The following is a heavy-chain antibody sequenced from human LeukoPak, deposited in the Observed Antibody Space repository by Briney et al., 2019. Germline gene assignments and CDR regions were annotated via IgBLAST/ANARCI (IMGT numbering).Heavy chain of an antibody. CDR3: ARGRAYEPFDY. CDR2: IYYSGST. D-gene: IGHD5-12*01. Sequence: SETLSLTCTVSGDSVSSSNYYWAWIRQPPGKGLEWIGNIYYSGSTYHNPSLKSRLTISVDTSKNQFSLKLSSVTAADTAVYYCARGRAYEPFDYWGQGTLVTVSS. V-gene: IGHV4-39*07. CDR1: GDSVSSSNYY. J-gene: IGHJ4*02.